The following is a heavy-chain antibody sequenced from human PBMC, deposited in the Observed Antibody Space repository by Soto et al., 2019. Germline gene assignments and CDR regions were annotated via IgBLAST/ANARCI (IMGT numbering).Heavy chain of an antibody. CDR2: IYSGGST. V-gene: IGHV3-66*01. Sequence: PWGSLRLSCAASGFTVSSNYMSWVRQAPGKGLEWVSVIYSGGSTYYADSVKGRFTISRDNSKNTLYLQMNSLRAEDTAVYYCARDQYYYDSSGYYHHDAFDIWGQGTMVTVSS. CDR1: GFTVSSNY. D-gene: IGHD3-22*01. CDR3: ARDQYYYDSSGYYHHDAFDI. J-gene: IGHJ3*02.